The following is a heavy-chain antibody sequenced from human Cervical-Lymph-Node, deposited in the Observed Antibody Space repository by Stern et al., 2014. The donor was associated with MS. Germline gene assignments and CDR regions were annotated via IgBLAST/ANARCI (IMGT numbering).Heavy chain of an antibody. D-gene: IGHD2-8*01. CDR3: ANGHDAFHI. CDR1: GGSISRSKW. J-gene: IGHJ3*02. CDR2: GSHLGST. V-gene: IGHV4-4*02. Sequence: QEQLQESGPGVVKPSGTLSLTCVVSGGSISRSKWRSWVRQPPGKGLEWIGEGSHLGSTNYNPSLKSRATLSVDKSNNHGHLTMNFVTAAGTAVFFFANGHDAFHIWGQGTLVTVSS.